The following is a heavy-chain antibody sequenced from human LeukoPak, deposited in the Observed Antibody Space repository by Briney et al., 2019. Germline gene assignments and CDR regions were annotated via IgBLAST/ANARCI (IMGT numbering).Heavy chain of an antibody. CDR2: TYYRPKFNT. V-gene: IGHV6-1*01. CDR1: GDSLSNNNVA. CDR3: ARGSHSSFDY. Sequence: SQTLSLTCAISGDSLSNNNVAWNSIRQSPSRGLEWLGRTYYRPKFNTDYAVSVKSRIAINSDTSKNQFSLRLNSVTPEDTGVYYCARGSHSSFDYWGQGTLVTVSS. J-gene: IGHJ4*02. D-gene: IGHD3-10*01.